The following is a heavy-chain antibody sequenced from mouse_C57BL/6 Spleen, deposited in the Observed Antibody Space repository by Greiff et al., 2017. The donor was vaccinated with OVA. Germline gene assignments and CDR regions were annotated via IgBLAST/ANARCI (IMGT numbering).Heavy chain of an antibody. CDR1: GYSITSGYY. CDR2: ISYDGSN. Sequence: VQLKESGPGLVKPSQSLSLTCSVTGYSITSGYYWNWIRQFPGNKLEWMGYISYDGSNNYNPSLKNRISITRDTSKNQFFLKLNSVTTEDTATYYCARAPLYDGYDPYYFDYWGQGTTLTVSS. D-gene: IGHD2-2*01. V-gene: IGHV3-6*01. CDR3: ARAPLYDGYDPYYFDY. J-gene: IGHJ2*01.